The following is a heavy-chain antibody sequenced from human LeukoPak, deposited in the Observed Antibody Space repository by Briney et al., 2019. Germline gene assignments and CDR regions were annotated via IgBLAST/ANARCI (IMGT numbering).Heavy chain of an antibody. J-gene: IGHJ4*02. CDR1: GGSISGYS. CDR2: IYSSGST. CDR3: ARVGYFGSGSHFYYFDY. Sequence: SETLSLTCTVSGGSISGYSWSWIRQPPGKGLEWIGYIYSSGSTNYNPSLKSRVTISVDTSKNQFSLKLSSVTAADTAVYYCARVGYFGSGSHFYYFDYWGQGTLVTVSS. V-gene: IGHV4-59*01. D-gene: IGHD3-10*01.